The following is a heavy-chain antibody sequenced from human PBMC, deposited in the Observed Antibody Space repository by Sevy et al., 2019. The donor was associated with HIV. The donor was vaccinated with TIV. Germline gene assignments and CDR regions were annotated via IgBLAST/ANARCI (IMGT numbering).Heavy chain of an antibody. CDR2: IIPIFGTA. CDR1: GGTFSSYA. Sequence: SVKVSCKASGGTFSSYAISWVRQAPGQGLEWMGGIIPIFGTANYAQKFQGRVTITADESTSTAYMELSSLRSEDTAVYYCARGGYCSGGSCYSQVNAFDIWGQGTMVTVSS. V-gene: IGHV1-69*13. J-gene: IGHJ3*02. CDR3: ARGGYCSGGSCYSQVNAFDI. D-gene: IGHD2-15*01.